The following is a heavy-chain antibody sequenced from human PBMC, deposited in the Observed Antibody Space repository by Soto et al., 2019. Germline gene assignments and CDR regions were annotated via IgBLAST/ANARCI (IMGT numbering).Heavy chain of an antibody. CDR1: GYSFTSYW. J-gene: IGHJ6*02. V-gene: IGHV5-51*01. CDR2: IYPGDSDT. CDR3: ARGSGRGSGYLVYYYYYGMDV. Sequence: GESLKISCKGSGYSFTSYWIGWVRQMPGKGLEWMGIIYPGDSDTRYSPSFQGQVTISADKSISTAYLQWSSLKASDTAMYYCARGSGRGSGYLVYYYYYGMDVWGQGTTVTVSS. D-gene: IGHD3-22*01.